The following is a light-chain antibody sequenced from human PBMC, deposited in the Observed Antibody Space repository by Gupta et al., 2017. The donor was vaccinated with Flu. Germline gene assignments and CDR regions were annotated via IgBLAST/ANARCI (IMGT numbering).Light chain of an antibody. J-gene: IGLJ1*01. V-gene: IGLV2-14*01. CDR3: SSYTSSKTYV. CDR2: AVN. CDR1: SSDVCGYNY. Sequence: QSALTQPASVSGSPGQSITISCTGTSSDVCGYNYVSWYQQHPGKAPKLMIYAVNNRPPGVFNRFSGSKSGNTASLTISGLQAEDEADYYCSSYTSSKTYVFGGGTKVTV.